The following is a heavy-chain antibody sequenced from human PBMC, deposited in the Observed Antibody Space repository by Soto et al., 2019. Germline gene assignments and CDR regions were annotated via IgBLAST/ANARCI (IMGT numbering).Heavy chain of an antibody. J-gene: IGHJ4*02. CDR3: ARDPYTSSTSFDY. D-gene: IGHD1-20*01. Sequence: PGGSLRLSCAASGFSFSSYGMHWVRQAPGKGLEWVAVISYDGSEQYYANSVKGRFTISRDNSKKTQYLQMNSLRVEDTAVYYCARDPYTSSTSFDYWGLGTLVTVSS. CDR2: ISYDGSEQ. V-gene: IGHV3-30*03. CDR1: GFSFSSYG.